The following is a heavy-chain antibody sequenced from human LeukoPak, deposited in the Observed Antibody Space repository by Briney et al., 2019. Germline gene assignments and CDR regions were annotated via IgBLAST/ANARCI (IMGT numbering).Heavy chain of an antibody. Sequence: GESLKISCAASGFTFSSYGMHWVRQAPGKGLEWVAVIWYDGSNKYYADSVKGRFTISRDNSKNTLYLQMNSLRAEDTAVYYCARDWGYGDYLYWYFDLWGRGTLVTVSS. CDR1: GFTFSSYG. CDR3: ARDWGYGDYLYWYFDL. V-gene: IGHV3-33*01. D-gene: IGHD4-17*01. J-gene: IGHJ2*01. CDR2: IWYDGSNK.